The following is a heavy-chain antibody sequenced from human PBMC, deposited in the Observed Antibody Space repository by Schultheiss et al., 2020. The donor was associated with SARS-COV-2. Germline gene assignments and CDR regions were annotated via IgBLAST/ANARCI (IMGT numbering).Heavy chain of an antibody. Sequence: GESLKISCAASGFTFSSYAMHWVRQAPGKGLEWVAVISYDGSNKYYADSVKGRFTISRDNSKNTLYLQMNSLRAEDTAVYYCAREFVGPRHDAFDIWGQGTMVTVSS. CDR1: GFTFSSYA. CDR2: ISYDGSNK. J-gene: IGHJ3*02. V-gene: IGHV3-30*04. D-gene: IGHD3-10*01. CDR3: AREFVGPRHDAFDI.